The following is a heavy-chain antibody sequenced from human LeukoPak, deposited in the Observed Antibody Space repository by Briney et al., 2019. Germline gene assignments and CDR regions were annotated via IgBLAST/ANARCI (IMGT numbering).Heavy chain of an antibody. J-gene: IGHJ5*02. Sequence: GGSLRLSCAASGFTVSDSYMTWVRQAPGKGLEWVSVIHGGGDTGYADSVKGRFIISRDNSKNTLYLQMNSLRAEDTAVYYCARDRTTVVIPNWFDPWGQGTLVTVSS. CDR3: ARDRTTVVIPNWFDP. CDR1: GFTVSDSY. CDR2: IHGGGDT. D-gene: IGHD4-23*01. V-gene: IGHV3-53*01.